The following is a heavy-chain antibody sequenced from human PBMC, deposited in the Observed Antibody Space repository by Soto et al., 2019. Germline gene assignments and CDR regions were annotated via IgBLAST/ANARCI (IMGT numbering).Heavy chain of an antibody. CDR1: GFTFSDYY. Sequence: QVQLVESGGGLVKPGGSLRLSCAASGFTFSDYYMHWIRQAPGKGLEIISYISSSGATIYYADSVKGRFIISRDNAKKSLYLQVNNLRAEDAAVYFCARDYAECDTAYRYCWSGQDSWGQGTVVTVSS. CDR3: ARDYAECDTAYRYCWSGQDS. CDR2: ISSSGATI. D-gene: IGHD1-26*01. V-gene: IGHV3-11*01. J-gene: IGHJ4*02.